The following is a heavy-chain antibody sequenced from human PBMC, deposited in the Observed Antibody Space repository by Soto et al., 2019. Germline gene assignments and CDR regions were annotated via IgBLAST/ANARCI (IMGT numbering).Heavy chain of an antibody. CDR3: ARDLQYYDFWSGYYQYYYYYGMDV. D-gene: IGHD3-3*01. Sequence: ASVKFSCKASGYTFTSYAMHWLRQAPGQRLEWMGLINAGNGNTIYSQKLQGRVTVTRYTSASTAYMELSSLSSEETAVYYCARDLQYYDFWSGYYQYYYYYGMDVWGQGTTVTVSS. CDR1: GYTFTSYA. V-gene: IGHV1-3*01. CDR2: INAGNGNT. J-gene: IGHJ6*02.